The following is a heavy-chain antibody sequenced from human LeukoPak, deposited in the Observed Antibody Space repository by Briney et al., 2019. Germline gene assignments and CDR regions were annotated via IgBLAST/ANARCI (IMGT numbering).Heavy chain of an antibody. CDR1: GYTFTSYG. Sequence: ASVKVSCKASGYTFTSYGISWVRQAPGQGLEWIGWISAYNGNTNYAQKLQGRVTMTTDTSTSTAYMELRSLRSDDTAVYYCASSTYYYDSSGYPDAFDIWGQGTMVTVSS. V-gene: IGHV1-18*01. J-gene: IGHJ3*02. CDR3: ASSTYYYDSSGYPDAFDI. D-gene: IGHD3-22*01. CDR2: ISAYNGNT.